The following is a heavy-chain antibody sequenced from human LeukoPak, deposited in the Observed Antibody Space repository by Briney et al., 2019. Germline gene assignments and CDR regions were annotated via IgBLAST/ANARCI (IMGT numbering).Heavy chain of an antibody. CDR1: GFTFSSYA. J-gene: IGHJ4*02. D-gene: IGHD2-15*01. CDR3: AKGTVVVVAATFGLDY. V-gene: IGHV3-23*01. CDR2: ISGSGGST. Sequence: GGSLRLSCAASGFTFSSYAMSWVRQAPGKGLEWVSAISGSGGSTYYADSVKGRFTISRDNSKNTLYLQMNSLRAEDTAVYYCAKGTVVVVAATFGLDYWGQGTLVTVSS.